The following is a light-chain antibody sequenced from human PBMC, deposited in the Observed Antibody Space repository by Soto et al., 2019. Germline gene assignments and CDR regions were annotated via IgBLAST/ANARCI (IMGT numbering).Light chain of an antibody. V-gene: IGKV3-15*01. CDR3: QHYNNWPPWT. CDR2: GAS. CDR1: QSVSSN. Sequence: EIVMTQSPATLSVSPGERATLSCRASQSVSSNLAWYQQKPGQPPRLLIYGASARATGIPARFSGNGSGTEFTLTISSLQSEDFAVYYCQHYNNWPPWTFGQGTKVEIK. J-gene: IGKJ1*01.